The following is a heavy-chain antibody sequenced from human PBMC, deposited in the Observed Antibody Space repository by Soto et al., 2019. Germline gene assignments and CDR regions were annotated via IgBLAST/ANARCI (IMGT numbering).Heavy chain of an antibody. Sequence: GESLKISCKVSGRTFINHWIGWVRQMPGKGLEWMGIIFPADSETRYSPSSQGQVTISADKSISTAYLEWSSLKASDTAMYYCARRGAGYNYDYWGQGTLVTVS. J-gene: IGHJ4*02. CDR1: GRTFINHW. D-gene: IGHD5-12*01. CDR2: IFPADSET. V-gene: IGHV5-51*01. CDR3: ARRGAGYNYDY.